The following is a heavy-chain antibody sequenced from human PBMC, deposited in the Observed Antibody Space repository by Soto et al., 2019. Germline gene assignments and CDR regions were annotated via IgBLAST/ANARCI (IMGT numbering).Heavy chain of an antibody. J-gene: IGHJ6*03. CDR2: INHSGST. D-gene: IGHD3-3*01. CDR3: ARVWSGTYYYYCMDV. CDR1: GGSFSGYY. Sequence: SETLSLTCAVYGGSFSGYYWSWIRQPPGKGLEWIGEINHSGSTNYNPSLKSRVTISVDTSKNQFSLKLSSVTAADTAVYYCARVWSGTYYYYCMDVWGKGTTVTVSS. V-gene: IGHV4-34*01.